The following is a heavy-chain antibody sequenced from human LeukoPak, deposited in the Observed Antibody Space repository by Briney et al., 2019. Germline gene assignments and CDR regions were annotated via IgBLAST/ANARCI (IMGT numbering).Heavy chain of an antibody. V-gene: IGHV3-30*03. Sequence: GGSLRLSCAASGFTFSSYSMNWVRQAPGKGLEWVAVIGRDGLAKYYADAVKGRFTPSRDNSMNTHFLEMNSPRDEDTAVYYCAREAAWGNWYFDLWGRGTLVTVSS. J-gene: IGHJ2*01. CDR2: IGRDGLAK. CDR1: GFTFSSYS. CDR3: AREAAWGNWYFDL. D-gene: IGHD7-27*01.